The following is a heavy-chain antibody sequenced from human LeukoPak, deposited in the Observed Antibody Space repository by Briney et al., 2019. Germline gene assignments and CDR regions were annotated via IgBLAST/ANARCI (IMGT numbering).Heavy chain of an antibody. Sequence: GGSLRLSCAASGFTFSSYGMHWVRQAPGKVLEWVAFIRYDGSNKYYADSVKGRFTISRDNSKNTLYLQMNSLRAEDTAVYYCAKVRLQGVPAAIRPPDYWGQGTLVTVSS. CDR3: AKVRLQGVPAAIRPPDY. V-gene: IGHV3-30*02. CDR1: GFTFSSYG. CDR2: IRYDGSNK. D-gene: IGHD2-2*01. J-gene: IGHJ4*02.